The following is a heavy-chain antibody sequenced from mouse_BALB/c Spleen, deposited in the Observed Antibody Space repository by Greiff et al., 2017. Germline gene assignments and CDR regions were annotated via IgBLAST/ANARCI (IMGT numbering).Heavy chain of an antibody. CDR1: GYSFTDYI. Sequence: VQLQQTGPELVKPGASVKISCKASGYSFTDYIMLWVKQSHGKSLEWIGNINPYYGSTSYNLKFKGKATLTVDKSSSTAYMQLNSLTSEDTAVYFCASSYGNYRGFDYWGQGTTLTVSS. J-gene: IGHJ2*01. CDR2: INPYYGST. CDR3: ASSYGNYRGFDY. V-gene: IGHV1-39*01. D-gene: IGHD2-10*02.